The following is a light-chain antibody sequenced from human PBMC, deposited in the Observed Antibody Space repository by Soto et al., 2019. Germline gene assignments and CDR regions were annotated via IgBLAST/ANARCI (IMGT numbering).Light chain of an antibody. CDR3: QQYSAKWS. Sequence: DIQMTQSPSTLSASVGDRVTITCWASESISSWLAWFQQKPGKAPKLLIQKASILESGVPSRFSGSESGTEFTLTISSLQPDDFATYFCQQYSAKWSFGQGTKVEIK. CDR1: ESISSW. V-gene: IGKV1-5*03. CDR2: KAS. J-gene: IGKJ1*01.